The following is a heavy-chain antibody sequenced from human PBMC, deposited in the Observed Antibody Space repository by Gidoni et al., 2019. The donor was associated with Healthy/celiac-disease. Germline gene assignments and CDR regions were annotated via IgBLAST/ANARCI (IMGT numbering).Heavy chain of an antibody. J-gene: IGHJ4*02. V-gene: IGHV4-59*01. CDR2: IYYSGST. CDR1: GGSISSYY. D-gene: IGHD6-19*01. Sequence: QVQLQESGPGLVKPSETLSLTCTVSGGSISSYYWSWIRQPPGKGLEWIGYIYYSGSTNYNPSLKSRVTISVDTSKNQFSLKLSSVTAADTAVYYCARAEDSSGWYAGDDYWGQGTLVTVSS. CDR3: ARAEDSSGWYAGDDY.